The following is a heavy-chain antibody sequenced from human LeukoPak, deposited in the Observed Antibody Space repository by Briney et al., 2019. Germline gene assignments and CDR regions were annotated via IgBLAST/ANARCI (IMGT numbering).Heavy chain of an antibody. CDR1: GFTVSSNY. CDR2: IYSGGST. D-gene: IGHD3-3*01. V-gene: IGHV3-66*02. CDR3: ARDSSYDFWSGYPTYFDY. Sequence: GGSLRLSCAASGFTVSSNYMSWLRQAPGKGLEWVSVIYSGGSTYYTDSVKGRFTISRDNSKNTLYLQMNSLRAEDTAVYYCARDSSYDFWSGYPTYFDYWGQGTLVTVSS. J-gene: IGHJ4*02.